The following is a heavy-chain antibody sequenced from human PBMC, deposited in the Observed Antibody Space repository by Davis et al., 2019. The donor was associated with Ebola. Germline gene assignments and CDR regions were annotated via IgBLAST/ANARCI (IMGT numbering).Heavy chain of an antibody. J-gene: IGHJ4*02. CDR3: ARDVGYSSGWFDY. Sequence: SETLSLTCTVSGGSISSYYWSWIRQPPGKGLEWIGYIYYSGSTNYNPSLKSRVTISVDTSKNQFSLQLNSVTPEDTAVYYCARDVGYSSGWFDYWGQGTLVTVSS. V-gene: IGHV4-59*12. CDR1: GGSISSYY. D-gene: IGHD6-19*01. CDR2: IYYSGST.